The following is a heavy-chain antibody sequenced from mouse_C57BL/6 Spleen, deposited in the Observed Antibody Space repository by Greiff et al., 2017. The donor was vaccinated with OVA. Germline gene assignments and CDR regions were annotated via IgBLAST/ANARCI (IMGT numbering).Heavy chain of an antibody. CDR2: IDPETGGT. CDR1: GYTFTDYE. Sequence: QVQLQQSGAELVRPGASVTLSCKASGYTFTDYEMHWVKQTPVHGLEWIGAIDPETGGTDYNQKFKGKAILTADKSSSTAYMELRSLTSEDSACYFCTRSGGSSGADWAMDYWGQGTSVTVSS. D-gene: IGHD1-1*01. V-gene: IGHV1-15*01. J-gene: IGHJ4*01. CDR3: TRSGGSSGADWAMDY.